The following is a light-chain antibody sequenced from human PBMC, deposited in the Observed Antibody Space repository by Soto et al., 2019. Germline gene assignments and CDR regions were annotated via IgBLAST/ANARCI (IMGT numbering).Light chain of an antibody. CDR2: EGS. Sequence: QSALTQPASVSGSPGQSITISCTGTSSDVGSYNLVSWYQQHPGKAPKLMIHEGSKRPSGVSNRFSGSKSGNTASLTISGLQAEDEADYYCCSYAGSSTFLYVFGTGTKVTVL. V-gene: IGLV2-23*03. J-gene: IGLJ1*01. CDR1: SSDVGSYNL. CDR3: CSYAGSSTFLYV.